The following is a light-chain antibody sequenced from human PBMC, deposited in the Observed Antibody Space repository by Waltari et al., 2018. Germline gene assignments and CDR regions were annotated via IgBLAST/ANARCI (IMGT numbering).Light chain of an antibody. V-gene: IGLV1-36*01. CDR2: ADD. J-gene: IGLJ3*02. CDR1: RSNIGSES. CDR3: GSWDGTLNGPV. Sequence: QSVLTQAPSVSEAPRQRVTIFCSGTRSNIGSESVNWYQQLPGKAPTLLIYADDLLSGGVSSRFSGSKSGTSASLTISDLQSEDEGDYYCGSWDGTLNGPVFGGGTKVTVL.